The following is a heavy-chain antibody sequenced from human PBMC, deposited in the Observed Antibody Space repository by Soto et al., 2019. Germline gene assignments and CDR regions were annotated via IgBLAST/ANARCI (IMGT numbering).Heavy chain of an antibody. V-gene: IGHV3-48*01. CDR2: IGLGSSTK. CDR1: GFTFSTYS. D-gene: IGHD3-22*01. CDR3: ARDQLYYNDISGRPLNAFDV. J-gene: IGHJ3*01. Sequence: GGSLRLSCAASGFTFSTYSMNWVRQAPGKGLEWVSYIGLGSSTKYYADSVEGRFTISRDNAKNSLYLQMNSLRAEDTAVYYCARDQLYYNDISGRPLNAFDVWGQGTMVIVSS.